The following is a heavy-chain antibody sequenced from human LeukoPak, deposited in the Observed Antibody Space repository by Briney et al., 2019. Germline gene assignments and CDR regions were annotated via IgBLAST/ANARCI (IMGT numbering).Heavy chain of an antibody. CDR1: GFTFSSYW. V-gene: IGHV3-7*01. D-gene: IGHD2-21*02. J-gene: IGHJ4*02. CDR3: ARESSNIVVVTAISYYFDY. Sequence: GGSLRLSCAASGFTFSSYWMSWVRQAPGKGLEWVANIKQDGSEKYYVDSVKGRFTISRDNAKNSLYLQMNSLRAEDTAVYYCARESSNIVVVTAISYYFDYWGQGTLVTVSS. CDR2: IKQDGSEK.